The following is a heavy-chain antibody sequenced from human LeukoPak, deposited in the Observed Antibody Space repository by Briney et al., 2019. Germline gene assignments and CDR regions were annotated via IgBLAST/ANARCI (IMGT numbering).Heavy chain of an antibody. D-gene: IGHD3-16*01. CDR3: ARGTSSRGLLYLHHGKEV. V-gene: IGHV3-30-3*01. CDR1: GFTLSSYA. CDR2: ISYDGSNK. J-gene: IGHJ6*02. Sequence: RPGGSLRLSCAASGFTLSSYAMHWVRQAPGKGLEWVAVISYDGSNKYYADSVKGRFTISRDNSKNTLYLQMNSLRAEDTAVYYRARGTSSRGLLYLHHGKEVWGPGTKV.